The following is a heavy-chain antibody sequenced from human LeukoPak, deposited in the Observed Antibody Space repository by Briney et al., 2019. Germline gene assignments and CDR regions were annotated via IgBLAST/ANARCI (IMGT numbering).Heavy chain of an antibody. V-gene: IGHV4-34*01. Sequence: GSLRLSCEASGFTFSAYAMTWVRQPPGKGLEWIGEINHSGSTNYNPSLKSRVTISVDTSKNQFSLKLSSVTAADTAVYYCARGKRRGYSYGYDYWGQGTLVTVSS. D-gene: IGHD5-18*01. CDR3: ARGKRRGYSYGYDY. J-gene: IGHJ4*02. CDR2: INHSGST. CDR1: GFTFSAYA.